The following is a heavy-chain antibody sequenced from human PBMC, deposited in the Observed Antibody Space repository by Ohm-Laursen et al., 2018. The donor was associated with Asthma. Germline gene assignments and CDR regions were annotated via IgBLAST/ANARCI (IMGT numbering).Heavy chain of an antibody. J-gene: IGHJ4*02. V-gene: IGHV3-23*01. CDR1: GFTFSSYA. CDR3: AKRGSYFDY. D-gene: IGHD1-26*01. CDR2: ISGSGST. Sequence: SLRLSCAASGFTFSSYAMSWVRQAPGKGLEWVSAISGSGSTYYADSVKGRFTISRDKSKNTLYMQMNSLRAEDTAVYYCAKRGSYFDYWGQGTLVTVSS.